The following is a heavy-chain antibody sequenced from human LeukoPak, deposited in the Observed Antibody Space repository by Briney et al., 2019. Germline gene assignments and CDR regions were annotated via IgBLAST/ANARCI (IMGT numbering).Heavy chain of an antibody. V-gene: IGHV3-23*01. Sequence: GGSLRLSCAASGFTFNNYAMNWVRQAPGKGLEWVSGLSTSGAGTYYADSVKGRFTISRDNSKNTLYLQMNSLRAEDTAVYYCAKGRHYYDSSGYYYGYWGQGTLVTVSS. D-gene: IGHD3-22*01. CDR1: GFTFNNYA. J-gene: IGHJ4*02. CDR2: LSTSGAGT. CDR3: AKGRHYYDSSGYYYGY.